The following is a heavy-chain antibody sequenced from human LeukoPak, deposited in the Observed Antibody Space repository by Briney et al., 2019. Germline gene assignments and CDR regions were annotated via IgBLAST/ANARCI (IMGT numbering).Heavy chain of an antibody. Sequence: GGSLRLSCAASGFTFSDYYMSWIRQAPGKGLEWVSYISSSGSTIYYADSVKGRFTMSRDNAKNSVYLQMNSLRAEDTAVYYCTRVDLFYYYLDVWGEGTTVTVSS. J-gene: IGHJ6*03. CDR3: TRVDLFYYYLDV. CDR1: GFTFSDYY. D-gene: IGHD2-2*03. CDR2: ISSSGSTI. V-gene: IGHV3-11*04.